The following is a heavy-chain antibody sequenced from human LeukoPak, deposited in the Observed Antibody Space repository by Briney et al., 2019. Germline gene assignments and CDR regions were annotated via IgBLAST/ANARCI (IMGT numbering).Heavy chain of an antibody. CDR1: GGSITSYY. Sequence: SETLSLTCTVSGGSITSYYWSWIRQPAGKGLEWIGRIYTSGSTNYNPSLKSRVTISVDTSKNQFSLKLSSVTAADTAVYYCARREWLRGPFDYWGQGTLVTVSS. J-gene: IGHJ4*02. CDR3: ARREWLRGPFDY. CDR2: IYTSGST. V-gene: IGHV4-4*07. D-gene: IGHD5-12*01.